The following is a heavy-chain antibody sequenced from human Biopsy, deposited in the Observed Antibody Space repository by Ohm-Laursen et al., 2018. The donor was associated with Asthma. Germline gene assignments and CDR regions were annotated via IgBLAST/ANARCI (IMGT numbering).Heavy chain of an antibody. CDR3: ARAVDYSHYYGIDV. J-gene: IGHJ6*02. CDR2: ISVYNGNT. D-gene: IGHD3-10*01. V-gene: IGHV1-18*01. CDR1: GYTFNSAG. Sequence: ASSVKVSCKTSGYTFNSAGITWVRQDPGQGLEWMGWISVYNGNTKVAQKLQDRVTMITDTSTSTAYMELRSLRPDDTAVYFCARAVDYSHYYGIDVWGQGTTVTVS.